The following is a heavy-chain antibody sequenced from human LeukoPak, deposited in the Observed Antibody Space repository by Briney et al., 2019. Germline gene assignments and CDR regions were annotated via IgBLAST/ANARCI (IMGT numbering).Heavy chain of an antibody. CDR1: GFTFSSYW. CDR2: IKQDGSEK. V-gene: IGHV3-7*01. J-gene: IGHJ4*02. D-gene: IGHD3-22*01. Sequence: GGSLRLSCAASGFTFSSYWMTWVRQAPGKGLEWVANIKQDGSEKYYVDSVKGRFTISRDNAKNSLYLQMNSLRAEDTAVYYCARTVRRAYFDYWGQGTLVTVSS. CDR3: ARTVRRAYFDY.